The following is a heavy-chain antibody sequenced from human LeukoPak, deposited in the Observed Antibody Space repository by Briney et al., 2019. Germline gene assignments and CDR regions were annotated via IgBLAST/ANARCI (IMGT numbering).Heavy chain of an antibody. D-gene: IGHD3-22*01. V-gene: IGHV4-4*07. J-gene: IGHJ4*03. CDR2: IYISGNT. CDR1: GGSISTYY. CDR3: ARGVYENSGPPRFDY. Sequence: PSETLSLTCTISGGSISTYYWSWIRQPAGKGLEWIGRIYISGNTNYNPSLESRVTMSVDTSKNQLSLKLKSVTAADTAVYYCARGVYENSGPPRFDYWGQGTTVTVSS.